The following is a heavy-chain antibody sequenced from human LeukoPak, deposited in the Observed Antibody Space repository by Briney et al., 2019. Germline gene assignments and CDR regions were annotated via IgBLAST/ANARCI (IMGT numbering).Heavy chain of an antibody. CDR3: ARYSSTIFGARSGMDV. D-gene: IGHD3-3*01. Sequence: SETLSLTCAVYGVSFSGYYWSWIRQPPGKGLEWIGEINHSGSTNYNPSLKSRVTISVDTSENQFSLKLSSVTAADTAVYYCARYSSTIFGARSGMDVWGQGTTVTVSS. CDR2: INHSGST. V-gene: IGHV4-34*01. CDR1: GVSFSGYY. J-gene: IGHJ6*02.